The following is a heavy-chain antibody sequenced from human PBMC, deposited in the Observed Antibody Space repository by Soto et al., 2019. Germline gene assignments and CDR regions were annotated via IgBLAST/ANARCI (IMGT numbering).Heavy chain of an antibody. V-gene: IGHV1-8*01. CDR1: GYTFTSYD. J-gene: IGHJ3*02. Sequence: ASVKVSCKASGYTFTSYDINWVRQATGQGLEWMGWMNPNSGNTGYAQKFQGRVTMTRNTPISTAYMELSSLRSEDTAVYYCARVIVRGYYNAFDIWGQGTMVTVSS. CDR2: MNPNSGNT. CDR3: ARVIVRGYYNAFDI. D-gene: IGHD3-9*01.